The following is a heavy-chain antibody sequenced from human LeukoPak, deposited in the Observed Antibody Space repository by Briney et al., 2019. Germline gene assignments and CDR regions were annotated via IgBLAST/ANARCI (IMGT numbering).Heavy chain of an antibody. V-gene: IGHV3-30*04. CDR1: GFTFSSYA. D-gene: IGHD3-10*01. Sequence: GGSLRLSCAASGFTFSSYAMHWVRQAPGKGLEWVAVISYDGSNKYYADSVKGRFTISRDNSKNTLYLQMNSLRVEDTAVYYCARGLPPGSYEHYYYYYYMDVWGKGTTVTISS. CDR3: ARGLPPGSYEHYYYYYYMDV. J-gene: IGHJ6*03. CDR2: ISYDGSNK.